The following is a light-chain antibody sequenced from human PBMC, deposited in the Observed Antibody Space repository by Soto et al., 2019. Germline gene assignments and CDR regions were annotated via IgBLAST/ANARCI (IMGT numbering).Light chain of an antibody. J-gene: IGKJ4*02. CDR1: QCISNW. CDR2: GAS. V-gene: IGKV1-12*01. Sequence: DIQMTQSPSSVSASVGDRVTITCRASQCISNWIAGYQQQPGKATKLLIYGASSLQSGVPSRFSGGGSGTHFTLIISSLQPEDFATYYCQQTNTFLPLTFGGGTKVEI. CDR3: QQTNTFLPLT.